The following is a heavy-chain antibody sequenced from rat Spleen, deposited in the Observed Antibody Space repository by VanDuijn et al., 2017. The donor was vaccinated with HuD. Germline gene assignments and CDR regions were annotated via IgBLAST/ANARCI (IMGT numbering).Heavy chain of an antibody. CDR1: GFTFSDFF. D-gene: IGHD1-2*01. J-gene: IGHJ3*01. CDR3: ARHSYSSYGGFAY. Sequence: EVQLVESGGGSVQPGGSMKLSCSALGFTFSDFFMAWVRQTPTKGLEWVATSVYDGIRTYYRDSVRGRFTISRDNAKSTLYLQMDSLRSEDTATYYCARHSYSSYGGFAYWGQGTLVTVSS. V-gene: IGHV5-7*01. CDR2: SVYDGIRT.